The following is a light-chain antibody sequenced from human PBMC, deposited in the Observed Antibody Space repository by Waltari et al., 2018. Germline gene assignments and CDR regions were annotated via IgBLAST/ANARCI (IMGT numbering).Light chain of an antibody. V-gene: IGKV3-11*01. Sequence: EVVLTQSPATLSLSPGERATLSCRASQSVNDYLAWYQQKPGQTPRLLMYDASNRATGIPARFSGSGSGTDFTLTISSLQAEDVAVYYCQQYYSIPWTFGQGTKVEIK. CDR1: QSVNDY. CDR2: DAS. J-gene: IGKJ1*01. CDR3: QQYYSIPWT.